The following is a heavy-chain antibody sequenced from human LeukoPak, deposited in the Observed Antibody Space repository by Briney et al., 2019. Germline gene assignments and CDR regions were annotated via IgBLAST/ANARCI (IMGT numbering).Heavy chain of an antibody. D-gene: IGHD2/OR15-2a*01. CDR2: ITSRSSYT. V-gene: IGHV3-23*01. CDR3: AKDNSAVVARGGDY. J-gene: IGHJ4*02. CDR1: GFTFSSYE. Sequence: WGSLRLSCAASGFTFSSYEMNWVRQAPGKGLEWVSSITSRSSYTYYADSVKGRFTISRDNSKNTLYLQMNSLRAEDTAVYYCAKDNSAVVARGGDYWGQGTLVTVSS.